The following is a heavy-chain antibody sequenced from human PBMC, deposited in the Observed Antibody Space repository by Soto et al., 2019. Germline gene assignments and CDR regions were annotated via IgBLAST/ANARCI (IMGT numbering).Heavy chain of an antibody. D-gene: IGHD6-19*01. CDR2: IYPGDSDT. CDR1: GYSFTSYW. V-gene: IGHV5-51*01. Sequence: GESLKISCKGSGYSFTSYWIAWVRQMPGKGLECMGIIYPGDSDTRYSPSFEGQVTISAATSINTAYLQWSSLKASDSAMYYCARPLDTSGSYDHWGQGILVSVS. CDR3: ARPLDTSGSYDH. J-gene: IGHJ5*02.